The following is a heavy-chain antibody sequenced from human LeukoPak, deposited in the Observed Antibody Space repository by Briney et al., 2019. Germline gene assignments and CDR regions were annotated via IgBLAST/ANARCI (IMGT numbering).Heavy chain of an antibody. D-gene: IGHD3-22*01. CDR2: ITRENWI. CDR3: ARGLHLDSSGSLYY. V-gene: IGHV3-11*01. J-gene: IGHJ4*02. CDR1: GFSVSEYY. Sequence: PGGSLRLSCAASGFSVSEYYVTWVRLAPGKGLEWISYITRENWIYYSDSVKGRFTISRDHAKNSVYLEMNSLRADDTAVYYCARGLHLDSSGSLYYWGQGTLVTVSS.